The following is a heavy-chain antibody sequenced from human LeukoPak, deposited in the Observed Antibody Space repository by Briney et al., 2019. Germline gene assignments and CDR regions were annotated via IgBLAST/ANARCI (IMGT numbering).Heavy chain of an antibody. CDR2: IYYNGST. CDR3: ARAVARGAFDI. Sequence: SETLSLTCTVSGGSISSYFWSWIRQPPGKGLEWIGYIYYNGSTNYNPSLKSRVTISVDTSKNQFSLKLSSVTAADTAVYYCARAVARGAFDIWGQGTMVTVSS. V-gene: IGHV4-59*01. D-gene: IGHD6-19*01. J-gene: IGHJ3*02. CDR1: GGSISSYF.